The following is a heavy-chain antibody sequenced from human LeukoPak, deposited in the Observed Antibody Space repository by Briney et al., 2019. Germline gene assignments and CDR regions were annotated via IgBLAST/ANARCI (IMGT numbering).Heavy chain of an antibody. CDR1: GFTFDDYA. D-gene: IGHD6-13*01. V-gene: IGHV3-49*04. Sequence: GGSLRLSCAASGFTFDDYAMSWVRQAPGKGLEWVGFIRSKAYGGTTEYAASVKGRFTISRDDSKSIAYLQMNSLKTEDTAVYYCTRLRNEIAAFDYWGQGTLVTVSS. CDR2: IRSKAYGGTT. CDR3: TRLRNEIAAFDY. J-gene: IGHJ4*02.